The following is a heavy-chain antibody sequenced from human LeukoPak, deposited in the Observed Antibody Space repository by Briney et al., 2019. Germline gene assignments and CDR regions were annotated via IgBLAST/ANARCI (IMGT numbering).Heavy chain of an antibody. CDR2: ITNNGDST. CDR1: GFTFSSYA. D-gene: IGHD3-16*01. Sequence: PGGSLRLSCAASGFTFSSYAMRWVRQAPGKRLEYVSAITNNGDSTYYANSVKGRFIISRDNSKNTLYLQMGSLRAEDMAVYYCARVGDKGAFDYWGQGTLVTVSS. V-gene: IGHV3-64*01. CDR3: ARVGDKGAFDY. J-gene: IGHJ4*02.